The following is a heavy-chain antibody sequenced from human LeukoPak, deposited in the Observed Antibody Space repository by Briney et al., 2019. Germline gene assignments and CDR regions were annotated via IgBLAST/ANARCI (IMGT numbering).Heavy chain of an antibody. CDR2: IYYSGST. J-gene: IGHJ4*02. CDR1: GGSISSYY. D-gene: IGHD4-17*01. V-gene: IGHV4-59*01. CDR3: ARRVTCPYGDYCYYFDY. Sequence: SETLSLTCTASGGSISSYYWSWIRQPPGKGLEWIGYIYYSGSTNYNPSLKSRVTISVDTSKNQFSLKLSSVTAADTAVYYCARRVTCPYGDYCYYFDYWGQGTLVTVSS.